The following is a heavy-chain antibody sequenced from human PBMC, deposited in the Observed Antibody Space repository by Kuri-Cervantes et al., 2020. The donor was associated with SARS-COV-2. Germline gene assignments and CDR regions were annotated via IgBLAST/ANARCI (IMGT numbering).Heavy chain of an antibody. CDR2: IKQDGSER. Sequence: GESLKISCVISGFTFDDFAMHWVRQAPGKGLEWVANIKQDGSERYYVDSVKGRFTISRDNAKNSLYLQMNSLRDEDTAVYYCARDAYPGTNYYYGMDVWGRGTTVTVSS. V-gene: IGHV3-7*03. D-gene: IGHD1-1*01. CDR3: ARDAYPGTNYYYGMDV. CDR1: GFTFDDFA. J-gene: IGHJ6*02.